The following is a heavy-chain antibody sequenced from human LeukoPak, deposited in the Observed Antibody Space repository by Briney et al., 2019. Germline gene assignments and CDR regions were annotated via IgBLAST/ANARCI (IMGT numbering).Heavy chain of an antibody. CDR2: IYTSGST. J-gene: IGHJ4*02. CDR3: AGNYYGSGSYYSEDRY. V-gene: IGHV4-4*07. Sequence: SETLSLTCAVSGGSISSYYWSWIRQPAGKGLEWIGRIYTSGSTNYNPSLKSRVTISVDTSKNQFSLKLSSVTAADTAVYYCAGNYYGSGSYYSEDRYWGQGTLVTVSS. CDR1: GGSISSYY. D-gene: IGHD3-10*01.